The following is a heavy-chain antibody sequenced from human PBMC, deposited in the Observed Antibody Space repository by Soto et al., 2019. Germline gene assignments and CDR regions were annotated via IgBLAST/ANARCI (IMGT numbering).Heavy chain of an antibody. CDR2: IYYSGST. V-gene: IGHV4-30-4*01. J-gene: IGHJ4*02. Sequence: SETLSLTCTVSGGSISRGDYYRSWIRQPPGKGLEWIGYIYYSGSTYYNPSLKSRDTITVHTSKNQFSLKLSSVTAADTAVYYRARAIVDMVRGVSHRPDNFEYWVRGTLGAVAS. CDR1: GGSISRGDYY. D-gene: IGHD3-10*01. CDR3: ARAIVDMVRGVSHRPDNFEY.